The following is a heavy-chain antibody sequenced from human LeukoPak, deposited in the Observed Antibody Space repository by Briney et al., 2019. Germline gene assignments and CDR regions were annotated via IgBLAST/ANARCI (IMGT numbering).Heavy chain of an antibody. CDR2: MNPNSGGT. CDR3: ARAKLGLGELSLYDQ. CDR1: GYTLTGYY. D-gene: IGHD3-16*02. V-gene: IGHV1-2*02. Sequence: ASVKVSCKASGYTLTGYYMHWVRQAPGQGLEWMGWMNPNSGGTKYAQKFQGRVTMTRDTSISTAYMELSRLRSDDTAMYYCARAKLGLGELSLYDQWGQGTLVTVFS. J-gene: IGHJ5*02.